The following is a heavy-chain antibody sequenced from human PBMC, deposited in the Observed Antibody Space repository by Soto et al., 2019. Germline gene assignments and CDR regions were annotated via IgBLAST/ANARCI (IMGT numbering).Heavy chain of an antibody. J-gene: IGHJ5*02. Sequence: GGSLRLSCAASGFTFSSYAMSWVRQAPGKGLEWVSAISGSGGSTYYADYVKGRFTISRDNSKNTLYLQMNSLRAEDTAVYYCAKDRRITIFGVVIISYNWFDPWGQGTLVTVSS. V-gene: IGHV3-23*01. CDR2: ISGSGGST. D-gene: IGHD3-3*01. CDR3: AKDRRITIFGVVIISYNWFDP. CDR1: GFTFSSYA.